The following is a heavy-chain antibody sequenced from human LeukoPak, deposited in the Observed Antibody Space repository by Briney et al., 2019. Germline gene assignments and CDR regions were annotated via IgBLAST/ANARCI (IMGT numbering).Heavy chain of an antibody. D-gene: IGHD2-2*01. J-gene: IGHJ5*02. Sequence: GGSLRLSCAASGFTFSNAWMSWVRQAPGKGLEWGVRIKNKTDGGTTDYAAPVKGRFTISRDDSKNTLYLQMNSLKTEDTAVYYCAKYCISADCYANWFGPWGQGTLVTVSS. V-gene: IGHV3-15*01. CDR1: GFTFSNAW. CDR3: AKYCISADCYANWFGP. CDR2: IKNKTDGGTT.